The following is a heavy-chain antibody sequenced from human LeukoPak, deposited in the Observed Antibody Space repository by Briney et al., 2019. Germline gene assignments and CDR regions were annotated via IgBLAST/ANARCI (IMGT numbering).Heavy chain of an antibody. CDR2: ISSSGSTI. CDR1: GFTFSSYE. J-gene: IGHJ6*03. D-gene: IGHD3-22*01. Sequence: GGSLRLSCAASGFTFSSYEMNWVRQAPGKGLEWVSYISSSGSTIYYADSVKGRFTISRDNAKNSLYLQMNSLRAEDTAVYYCARGDSSGYYYYYYMDVWGKGTTVTISS. V-gene: IGHV3-48*03. CDR3: ARGDSSGYYYYYYMDV.